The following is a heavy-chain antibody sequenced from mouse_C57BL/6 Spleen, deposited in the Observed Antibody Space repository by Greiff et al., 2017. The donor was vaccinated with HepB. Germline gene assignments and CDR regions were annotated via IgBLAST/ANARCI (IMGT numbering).Heavy chain of an antibody. Sequence: VQLQQSGAELVKPGASVKLSCKASGYTFTEYTIHWVKQRSGQGLEWIGWFYPGSGSIKYNEKFKDKATLTADKSSSTVYMELSRLTSEDSAVYFCARHEDIYYDYDASYYFDYWGQGTTLTVSS. CDR1: GYTFTEYT. V-gene: IGHV1-62-2*01. J-gene: IGHJ2*01. CDR2: FYPGSGSI. D-gene: IGHD2-4*01. CDR3: ARHEDIYYDYDASYYFDY.